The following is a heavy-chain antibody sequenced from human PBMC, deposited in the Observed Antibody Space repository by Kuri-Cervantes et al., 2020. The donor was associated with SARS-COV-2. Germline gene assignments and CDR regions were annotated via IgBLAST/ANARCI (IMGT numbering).Heavy chain of an antibody. CDR3: ARSEVGATTYLDY. J-gene: IGHJ4*02. Sequence: GGSLRLSLKGSGYSFTSYWIGWVRQMPGKGLEWMGIIYPGDSDTRYSPSFQGQVTISADKSISTAYLQWSSLKASDTAMYYCARSEVGATTYLDYWGQGTLVTVSS. V-gene: IGHV5-51*01. CDR2: IYPGDSDT. D-gene: IGHD1-26*01. CDR1: GYSFTSYW.